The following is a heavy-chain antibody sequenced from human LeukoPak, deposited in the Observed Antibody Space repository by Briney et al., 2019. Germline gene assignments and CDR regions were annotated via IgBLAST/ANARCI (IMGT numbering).Heavy chain of an antibody. D-gene: IGHD3-10*01. CDR3: ATGTAGGSFDY. V-gene: IGHV4-59*01. CDR1: GGSISSSY. CDR2: IYYSGST. J-gene: IGHJ4*02. Sequence: SETLSLTCTVSGGSISSSYWSWIRQPPGKGLEWIGYIYYSGSTNYNPSLKSRVTISVDTSKNQFSLKLSSVTAADTAVYYCATGTAGGSFDYWGQGTLVTVPS.